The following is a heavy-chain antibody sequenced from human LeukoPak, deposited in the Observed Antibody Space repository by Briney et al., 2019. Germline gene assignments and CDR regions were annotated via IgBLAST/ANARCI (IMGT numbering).Heavy chain of an antibody. V-gene: IGHV1-8*02. J-gene: IGHJ5*02. CDR3: ARGRYCSGGSRYGDWFDP. D-gene: IGHD2-15*01. Sequence: ASVKVSCKASGYTFTSYDINWVRQATGQGLEWMGWMNPNSGNTGYAQKFQGRVTMTRNTSISTAYMELSSLRSEDTAVYYCARGRYCSGGSRYGDWFDPWGQGTLVTVSS. CDR1: GYTFTSYD. CDR2: MNPNSGNT.